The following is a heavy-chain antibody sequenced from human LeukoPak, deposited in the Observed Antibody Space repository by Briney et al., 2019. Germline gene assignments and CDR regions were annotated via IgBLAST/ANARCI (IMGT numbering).Heavy chain of an antibody. CDR2: LRYDGSNK. CDR3: ARDERWIQFNY. D-gene: IGHD5-18*01. Sequence: GGSLRLSCAASGFTFSRYGMHWVRQAPGKGLEWVAFLRYDGSNKYYADSVKGRFTISRDNSKNTLYLHMNGLRVEDTAIYYCARDERWIQFNYWGQGTLVTVSS. CDR1: GFTFSRYG. V-gene: IGHV3-30*02. J-gene: IGHJ4*02.